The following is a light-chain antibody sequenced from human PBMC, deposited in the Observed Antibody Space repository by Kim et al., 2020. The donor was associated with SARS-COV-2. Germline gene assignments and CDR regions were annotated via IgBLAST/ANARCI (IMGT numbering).Light chain of an antibody. CDR1: QSLLHSNGYNY. CDR3: MQALQTPYT. Sequence: EPASVSCRSSQSLLHSNGYNYLDWYLQKPGQSPQLLIYLGSNRASGVPARFSGSGSGTDFTLKISRVEAEDVGVYYCMQALQTPYTFGQGTKLEI. CDR2: LGS. J-gene: IGKJ2*01. V-gene: IGKV2-28*01.